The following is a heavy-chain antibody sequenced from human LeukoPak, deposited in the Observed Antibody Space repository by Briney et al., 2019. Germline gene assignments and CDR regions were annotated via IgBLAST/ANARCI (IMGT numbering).Heavy chain of an antibody. CDR2: IYYSGST. J-gene: IGHJ4*02. Sequence: SETLSLTCTVSGGSISSGGYYWSWIRQHPGKGLEWIGYIYYSGSTYYNPSLKSRVTISVDTSKNQFSLKLSSVTAADTAVYYCARVGGGNYCDSSGPSISFDYWGQGTLVTVSS. V-gene: IGHV4-31*03. CDR3: ARVGGGNYCDSSGPSISFDY. CDR1: GGSISSGGYY. D-gene: IGHD3-22*01.